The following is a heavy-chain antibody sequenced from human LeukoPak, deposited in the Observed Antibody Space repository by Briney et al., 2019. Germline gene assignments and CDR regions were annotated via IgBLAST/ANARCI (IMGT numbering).Heavy chain of an antibody. V-gene: IGHV3-48*01. Sequence: GGSLRLSCAASGFTFSSYSMNWVRQAPGKGLEWVSYISSSSSTIYYADSVKGRFTISRDNAKNSLYLQMNSLRAEDTAVYYCARAQMWELLGYYYYYYMDVWGKGTTVTVSS. CDR3: ARAQMWELLGYYYYYYMDV. CDR2: ISSSSSTI. J-gene: IGHJ6*03. D-gene: IGHD1-26*01. CDR1: GFTFSSYS.